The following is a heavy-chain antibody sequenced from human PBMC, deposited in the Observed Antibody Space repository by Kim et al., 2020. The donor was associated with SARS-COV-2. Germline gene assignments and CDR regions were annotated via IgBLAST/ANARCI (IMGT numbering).Heavy chain of an antibody. J-gene: IGHJ6*02. CDR1: GGSFSGYY. D-gene: IGHD3-10*01. Sequence: SETLSLTCAVYGGSFSGYYWSWIRQPPGKGLEWIGEINHSGSTNYNPSLKSRVTISVDTSKNQFSLKLSSVTAADTAVYYCARWRVTMVRGVSLYYYGMDVWGQGTTVTVSS. CDR2: INHSGST. CDR3: ARWRVTMVRGVSLYYYGMDV. V-gene: IGHV4-34*01.